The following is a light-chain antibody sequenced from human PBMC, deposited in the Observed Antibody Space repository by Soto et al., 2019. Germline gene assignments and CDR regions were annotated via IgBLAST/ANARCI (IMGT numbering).Light chain of an antibody. J-gene: IGKJ1*01. CDR1: QIVRSNS. Sequence: EMMLTQSPGTLSLSPGDRATLSCRASQIVRSNSLAWYQQKPGQPPRLLIYGASSRATGIPDRFSGSGSGTDFTLTISSLEAEDVAVYYGQQYGSPQMVGEGTKVDIK. CDR3: QQYGSPQM. CDR2: GAS. V-gene: IGKV3-20*01.